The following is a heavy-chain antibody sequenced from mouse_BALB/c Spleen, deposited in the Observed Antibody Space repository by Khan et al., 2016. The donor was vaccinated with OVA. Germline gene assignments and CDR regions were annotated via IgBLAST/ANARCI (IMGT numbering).Heavy chain of an antibody. CDR2: IWGDGST. D-gene: IGHD1-1*01. J-gene: IGHJ4*01. V-gene: IGHV2-3*01. Sequence: QVQLKQSGPGLVAPSQSLSITCTVSGFSLNNYGVNWVRQPPGKGLEWLGVIWGDGSTNYHSALKSRLIISKDNFKSQVFLKLSSLQTDDTATYYCAKFTPDYYSMDYWGQGTSVTVSS. CDR1: GFSLNNYG. CDR3: AKFTPDYYSMDY.